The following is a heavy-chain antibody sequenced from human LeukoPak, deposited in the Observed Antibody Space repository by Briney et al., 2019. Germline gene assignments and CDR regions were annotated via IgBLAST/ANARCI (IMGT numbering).Heavy chain of an antibody. CDR3: ARPYYYDSRIDP. J-gene: IGHJ5*02. V-gene: IGHV4-30-4*01. CDR2: TYYSGST. Sequence: PSQTLSLICTVSGGSISSGDYYWSWIRQPPGKGLEWIGYTYYSGSTYYNPSLKSRATISVDTSKNQLSLKLTSMTAADTAVYYCARPYYYDSRIDPWGQGTLVTVSS. CDR1: GGSISSGDYY. D-gene: IGHD3-22*01.